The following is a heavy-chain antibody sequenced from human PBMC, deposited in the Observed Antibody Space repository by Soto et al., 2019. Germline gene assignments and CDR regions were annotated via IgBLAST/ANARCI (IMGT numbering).Heavy chain of an antibody. CDR2: ISAYNGNT. Sequence: ASVKVSCKASGYTFTSYGISWVRQAPGQGLEWMGWISAYNGNTNYAQKLQGRVTMTTDTSTSTAYMELRSLRSDDTAVYYCAREGNYYDSSGYPIGGYYFDYWGQGTLVTVSS. D-gene: IGHD3-22*01. CDR3: AREGNYYDSSGYPIGGYYFDY. V-gene: IGHV1-18*01. J-gene: IGHJ4*02. CDR1: GYTFTSYG.